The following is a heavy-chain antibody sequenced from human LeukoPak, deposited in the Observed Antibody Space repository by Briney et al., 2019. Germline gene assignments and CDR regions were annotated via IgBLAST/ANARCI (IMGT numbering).Heavy chain of an antibody. J-gene: IGHJ6*03. CDR1: GFTFSSYW. Sequence: GGSLRLSCAASGFTFSSYWMSWVRQAPGKGLEWVANIKQDGSEKYYVDSVKGRFTISRDNAKNSLYLQMNSLRAEDTAVYYCARGGSPLPYYYYIDVWGKGTTVTVSS. CDR3: ARGGSPLPYYYYIDV. D-gene: IGHD1-26*01. V-gene: IGHV3-7*04. CDR2: IKQDGSEK.